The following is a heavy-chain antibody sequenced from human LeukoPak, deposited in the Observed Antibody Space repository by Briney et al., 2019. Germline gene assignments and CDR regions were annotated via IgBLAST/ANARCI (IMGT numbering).Heavy chain of an antibody. V-gene: IGHV4-59*01. CDR1: GGSISSYY. CDR2: IYYSGST. Sequence: SETLSLTCTVSGGSISSYYWSWIRQPPGKGLEWIGYIYYSGSTNYNPSLKSRVTISVDTSKNQFSLKLSSVTAADTAVYYCARSPTNKYSGSYLYYFDYWGQGTLVTVSS. CDR3: ARSPTNKYSGSYLYYFDY. D-gene: IGHD3-10*01. J-gene: IGHJ4*02.